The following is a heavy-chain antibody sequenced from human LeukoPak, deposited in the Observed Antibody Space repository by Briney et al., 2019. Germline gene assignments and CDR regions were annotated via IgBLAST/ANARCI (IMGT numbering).Heavy chain of an antibody. D-gene: IGHD3-22*01. J-gene: IGHJ4*02. V-gene: IGHV4-59*01. CDR2: IYYSGST. CDR3: ARRAYSSGYYYFDY. Sequence: SETLSLTCTVSGGSITSYYWSWVRQPPGKGLEWIGYIYYSGSTNYNPSLKSRVTISVDTSKNQFSLKRSSVSAADTAVYYCARRAYSSGYYYFDYWGQGALVTVSS. CDR1: GGSITSYY.